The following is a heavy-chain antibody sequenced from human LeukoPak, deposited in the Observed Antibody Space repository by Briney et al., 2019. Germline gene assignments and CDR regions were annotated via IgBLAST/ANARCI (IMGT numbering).Heavy chain of an antibody. CDR2: INPNSGGT. CDR3: ARDNSVGDNAWWFDP. J-gene: IGHJ5*02. D-gene: IGHD1-26*01. Sequence: ASVKVSCKASGYTFTGYYMHWVRQAPGQGLEWMGWINPNSGGTNYAQKFQGRVTMTRDTSISTAYMELSRLRSDDTAIHYCARDNSVGDNAWWFDPWGQGTLVTVSS. CDR1: GYTFTGYY. V-gene: IGHV1-2*02.